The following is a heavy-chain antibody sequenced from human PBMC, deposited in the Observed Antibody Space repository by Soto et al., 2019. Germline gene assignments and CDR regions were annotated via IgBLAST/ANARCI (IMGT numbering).Heavy chain of an antibody. CDR2: IYYSGST. D-gene: IGHD1-26*01. J-gene: IGHJ4*02. V-gene: IGHV4-59*01. CDR1: GGSISSYY. Sequence: PSETLSLTCTVSGGSISSYYWSWIRQPPGKGLEWIGYIYYSGSTNYNPSLKSRVTISVDTSKNQFSPKLSSVTAADTAVYYCARGVGATRLDYWGQGTLVTVSS. CDR3: ARGVGATRLDY.